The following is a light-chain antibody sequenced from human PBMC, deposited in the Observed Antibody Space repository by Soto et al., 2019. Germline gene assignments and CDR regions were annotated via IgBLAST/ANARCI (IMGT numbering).Light chain of an antibody. CDR1: SSDVGAYNY. V-gene: IGLV2-11*01. CDR3: CSYAGSYTYV. J-gene: IGLJ1*01. CDR2: DVR. Sequence: QAVVTQPRSVSGSPGQSVTISCTGTSSDVGAYNYVSWYQQHPGKAPKLMIYDVRKWPSGVPDRFSGSKSGNTASLTISGLQAEDEADYYCCSYAGSYTYVFGTGTKLTVL.